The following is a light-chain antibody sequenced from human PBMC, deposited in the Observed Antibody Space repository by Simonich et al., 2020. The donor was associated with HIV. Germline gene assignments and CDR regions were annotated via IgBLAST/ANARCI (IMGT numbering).Light chain of an antibody. CDR3: QQYFSTPPWT. Sequence: DIQMTQSPSTLSASVGDRVTITCRASQSISSWLAWYQQKPGKAPKLLIYKASSLESGVPSRFSGSGSGTEFTLTISSLQPDDFATYYCQQYFSTPPWTFGRGTKVEIK. CDR2: KAS. J-gene: IGKJ1*01. V-gene: IGKV1-5*03. CDR1: QSISSW.